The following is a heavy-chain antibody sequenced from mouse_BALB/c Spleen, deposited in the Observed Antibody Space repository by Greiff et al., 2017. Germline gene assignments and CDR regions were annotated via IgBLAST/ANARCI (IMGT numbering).Heavy chain of an antibody. CDR3: ARLGSSGGTY. Sequence: EVQLVESGGGLVQPGGSRKLSCAASGFTFSSFGMHWVRQAPEKGLEWVAYISSGSSTIYYADTVKGRFTISRDNPKNTLFLQMTSLRSEDTAMYYCARLGSSGGTYWGQGTTLTVSA. D-gene: IGHD3-1*01. CDR1: GFTFSSFG. V-gene: IGHV5-17*02. J-gene: IGHJ2*01. CDR2: ISSGSSTI.